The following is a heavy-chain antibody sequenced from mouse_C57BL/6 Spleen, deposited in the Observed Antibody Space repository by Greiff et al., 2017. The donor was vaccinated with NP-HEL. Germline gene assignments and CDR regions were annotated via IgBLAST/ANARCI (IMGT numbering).Heavy chain of an antibody. D-gene: IGHD3-1*01. CDR3: ARCMGYLNRYFDV. Sequence: QVQLQQPGAELVKPGASVKLSCKASGYTFTSYWMQWVKQRPGQGLEWIGEIDPSDSYTNYNQKFKGKATLTVDTSSSTAYMQLSSLTSEDSAVYYCARCMGYLNRYFDVWGTGTTVTVSS. J-gene: IGHJ1*03. V-gene: IGHV1-50*01. CDR2: IDPSDSYT. CDR1: GYTFTSYW.